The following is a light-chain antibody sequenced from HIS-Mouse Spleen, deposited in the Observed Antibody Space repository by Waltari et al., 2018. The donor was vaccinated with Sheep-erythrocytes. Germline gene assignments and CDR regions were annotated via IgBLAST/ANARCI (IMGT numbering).Light chain of an antibody. CDR1: SSDVGGYNY. CDR3: CSYAGSYTFWV. J-gene: IGLJ3*02. V-gene: IGLV2-11*01. Sequence: QSALTQPRSVSGSPGQSVTISCTGTSSDVGGYNYVSWYQQHPGKAPQRMIYDVSKRPSGVPDRFSGYKSGNTASLTISGLQAEDEADYYCCSYAGSYTFWVFGGGTKLTVL. CDR2: DVS.